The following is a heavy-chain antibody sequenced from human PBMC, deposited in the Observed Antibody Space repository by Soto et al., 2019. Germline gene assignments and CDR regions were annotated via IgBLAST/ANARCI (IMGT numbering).Heavy chain of an antibody. J-gene: IGHJ4*02. V-gene: IGHV3-48*01. Sequence: EVQLVESGGGLVQPGGSLRLSCAASGFTFSSYNMNWVRQAPGKGLEWISYISSSTGSTYYADSAKGRFTISRDNAKKSLYLQKVSLRAEDTAVYYCGGRCFVWLFFFYWGQGAPVTVSS. CDR1: GFTFSSYN. CDR2: ISSSTGST. CDR3: GGRCFVWLFFFY. D-gene: IGHD3-9*01.